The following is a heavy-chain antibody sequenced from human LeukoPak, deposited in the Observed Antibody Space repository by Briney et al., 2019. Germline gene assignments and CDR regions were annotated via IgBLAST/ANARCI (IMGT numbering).Heavy chain of an antibody. J-gene: IGHJ6*03. D-gene: IGHD3-22*01. Sequence: SETLSLTCTVSGGSISSYYWSWIRQPAGKGLEWIGRIYTSGSTNYNPSLKSRVTMSVDTSKNQFSLKLSSVTAADTAVYYCARVQLFGGGYYGGYYYYMDVWGKGTTVTVSS. CDR3: ARVQLFGGGYYGGYYYYMDV. CDR1: GGSISSYY. V-gene: IGHV4-4*07. CDR2: IYTSGST.